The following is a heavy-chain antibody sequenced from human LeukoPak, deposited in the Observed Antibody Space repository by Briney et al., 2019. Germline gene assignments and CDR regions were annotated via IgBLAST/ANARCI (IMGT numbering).Heavy chain of an antibody. D-gene: IGHD3-22*01. CDR2: ISGSGGST. J-gene: IGHJ4*02. Sequence: GGSLRLSCAASGFTFSSYAMHWVRQAPGKGLEWVSAISGSGGSTYYADSVKGRFTISRDNSKNTLYLQMNSLRAEDTAVYYCAIDGTIYDSSGYLFDYWGQGTLVTVSS. CDR3: AIDGTIYDSSGYLFDY. CDR1: GFTFSSYA. V-gene: IGHV3-23*01.